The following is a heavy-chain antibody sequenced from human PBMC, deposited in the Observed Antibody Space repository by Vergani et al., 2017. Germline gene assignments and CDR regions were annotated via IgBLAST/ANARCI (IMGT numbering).Heavy chain of an antibody. CDR2: INPSGGST. Sequence: QVQLVQSGAEVKKPGSSVKVSCKTSGGTFSSYTISWVRQAPGQGLEWMGIINPSGGSTSYAQKFQGRVTMTRDTSTSTVYMELSSLRSEDTAVYYCARAISGSYSADAFDIWGQGTMVTVSS. CDR3: ARAISGSYSADAFDI. J-gene: IGHJ3*02. V-gene: IGHV1-46*03. CDR1: GGTFSSYT. D-gene: IGHD1-26*01.